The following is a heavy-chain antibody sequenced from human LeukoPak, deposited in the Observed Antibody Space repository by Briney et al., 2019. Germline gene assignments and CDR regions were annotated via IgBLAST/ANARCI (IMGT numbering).Heavy chain of an antibody. J-gene: IGHJ6*02. V-gene: IGHV1-46*01. Sequence: ASVKVSCKASGYTFTSYYMHWVRQAPGQGLEWMGIINPSGGSTSYAQKFQGRVTMTRDTSTSTVYMELSSLRSEDTAVYYCAGVYSSGWYRDFGYYYYGMDVWGQGTTVTVSS. CDR2: INPSGGST. CDR3: AGVYSSGWYRDFGYYYYGMDV. CDR1: GYTFTSYY. D-gene: IGHD6-19*01.